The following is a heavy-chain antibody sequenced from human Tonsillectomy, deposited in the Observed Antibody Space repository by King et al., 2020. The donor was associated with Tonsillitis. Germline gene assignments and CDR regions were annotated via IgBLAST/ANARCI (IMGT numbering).Heavy chain of an antibody. CDR3: ARRREDCERRGEAGGDD. V-gene: IGHV3-64*01. CDR2: ISSNGGIT. J-gene: IGHJ4*02. D-gene: IGHD3-16*01. CDR1: GFPFSNYA. Sequence: QLVPSGGGLVPPGGSLRLSCAASGFPFSNYALHWVRQAPGKGLEYVSAISSNGGITYYANSVKGRFSISRDNSKNTLYLQMGSLRAEDLAVSYWARRREDCERRGEAGGDDGGQGTRGTVSA.